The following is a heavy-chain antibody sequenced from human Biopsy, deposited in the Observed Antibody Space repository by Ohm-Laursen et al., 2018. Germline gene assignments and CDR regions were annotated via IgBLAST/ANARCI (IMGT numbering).Heavy chain of an antibody. D-gene: IGHD3-16*01. CDR2: INSVGTI. V-gene: IGHV3-11*01. CDR3: ARSVGIMAAPIDY. Sequence: SLRLSCAASGFTFSSNVMSWVRQAPGKGLEWVSNINSVGTIYYADSVRGRFTISRDNAKNSLYLQMNSLRVEDTAVYYCARSVGIMAAPIDYWGQGTLVTVSS. CDR1: GFTFSSNV. J-gene: IGHJ4*02.